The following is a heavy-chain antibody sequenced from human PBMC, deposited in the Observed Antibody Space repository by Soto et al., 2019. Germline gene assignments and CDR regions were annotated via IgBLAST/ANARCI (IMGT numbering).Heavy chain of an antibody. Sequence: PXVCLRLSCAASGFTFSGYCMHWVRQAPGKGLEWVSRIKSDGSGTTYADSVKGRFSISRDNAKNTVYLQMDSLRVEDTAVYYCGRNAIFVRGVPDEYWGQGTPVTVSS. D-gene: IGHD3-10*02. CDR3: GRNAIFVRGVPDEY. V-gene: IGHV3-74*03. J-gene: IGHJ4*02. CDR1: GFTFSGYC. CDR2: IKSDGSGT.